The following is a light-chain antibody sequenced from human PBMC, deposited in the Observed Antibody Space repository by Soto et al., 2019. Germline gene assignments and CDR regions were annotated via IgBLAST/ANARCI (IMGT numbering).Light chain of an antibody. J-gene: IGKJ1*01. V-gene: IGKV1-5*03. CDR2: KAS. CDR1: QTISSW. CDR3: QHYNSYSEA. Sequence: DIQMTQSASTLSGSVGDRVTGTCRASQTISSWLAWYQQKPGKAPKLLIYKASTLKSGVPSRFSGSGSGTEFTLTISSLQPDDFATYYCQHYNSYSEAFGQGTKVDIK.